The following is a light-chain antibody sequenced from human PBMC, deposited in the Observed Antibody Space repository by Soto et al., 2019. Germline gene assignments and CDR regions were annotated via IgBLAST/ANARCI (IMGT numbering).Light chain of an antibody. Sequence: EILLTQSPGTLSLSPGERATLSCRASQSVSSNFLAWYQQRPGQGPRLLIYGASSRATGIPERLSGSGYGTDLTITISRMETEDFEAYYCHQYGSSPSTFGQGTKVDI. J-gene: IGKJ1*01. V-gene: IGKV3-20*01. CDR1: QSVSSNF. CDR2: GAS. CDR3: HQYGSSPST.